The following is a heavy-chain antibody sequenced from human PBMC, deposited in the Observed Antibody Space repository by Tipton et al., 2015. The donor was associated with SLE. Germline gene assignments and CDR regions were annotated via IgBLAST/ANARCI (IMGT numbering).Heavy chain of an antibody. CDR3: ARDPRDSSSWSSFDY. V-gene: IGHV3-64*04. CDR1: GFTFSSYA. J-gene: IGHJ4*02. D-gene: IGHD6-13*01. Sequence: SLRLSCSASGFTFSSYAMHWVRQAPGKGLEYVSAISSNGGSTYYADSVKGRFTISRDNSKNTLFLQMNSLRAEDTAVYYCARDPRDSSSWSSFDYWGQGTLVTVSS. CDR2: ISSNGGST.